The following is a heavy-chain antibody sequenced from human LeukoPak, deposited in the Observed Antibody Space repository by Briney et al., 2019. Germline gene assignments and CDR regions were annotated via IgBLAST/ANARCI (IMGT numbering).Heavy chain of an antibody. CDR2: IYYSGST. V-gene: IGHV4-59*01. Sequence: SETLSLTCTVSGGSISSYYWSWIRQPPGKGLEWIGYIYYSGSTNYNPTLKSRVTISVDTSKNQFSLKLSSVTAADTAVYYCARVMSSSWPLYYYYGMDVWGQGTTVTVSS. D-gene: IGHD6-13*01. CDR1: GGSISSYY. CDR3: ARVMSSSWPLYYYYGMDV. J-gene: IGHJ6*02.